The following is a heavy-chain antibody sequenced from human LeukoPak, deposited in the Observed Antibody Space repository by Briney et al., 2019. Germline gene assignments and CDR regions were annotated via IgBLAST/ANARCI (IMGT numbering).Heavy chain of an antibody. J-gene: IGHJ6*02. CDR2: IIPIFGIA. CDR1: GGTFSSYA. CDR3: ATILESCSSTSCYTGSYCMDV. D-gene: IGHD2-2*02. Sequence: ASVNVSCKASGGTFSSYAISWVRQPPGQGLAWMGRIIPIFGIANYAQKFQGRVTITADKSTSTAYMELSSLRSEDTAVYYCATILESCSSTSCYTGSYCMDVWGQGTTVTVSS. V-gene: IGHV1-69*04.